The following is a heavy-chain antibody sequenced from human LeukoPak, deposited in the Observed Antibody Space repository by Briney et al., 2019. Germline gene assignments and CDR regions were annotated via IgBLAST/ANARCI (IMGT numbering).Heavy chain of an antibody. Sequence: SETLSLTCTVSGGSISSGDYYWSWIRQPPGKGLEWIGYIYYSGSTYYNPSLKSRVNISVHTSKNQFSLKLSSVTAADTAVYYCARVNRNTIFGVVMDYWSQGTLVTVSS. CDR1: GGSISSGDYY. CDR2: IYYSGST. CDR3: ARVNRNTIFGVVMDY. J-gene: IGHJ4*02. D-gene: IGHD3-3*01. V-gene: IGHV4-30-4*08.